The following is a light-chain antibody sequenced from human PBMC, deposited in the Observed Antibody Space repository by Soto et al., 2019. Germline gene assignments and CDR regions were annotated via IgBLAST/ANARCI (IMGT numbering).Light chain of an antibody. CDR1: QSVSNY. CDR3: QQYNNWPPIT. Sequence: EIVLTQSPATLSLSPGERATLSCRASQSVSNYLSWYQQKPGQAPRLLIYGASTRATGIPARFSGSGSGTEFTLTISSLQSEDFAVYYCQQYNNWPPITLGQGTRLEIK. J-gene: IGKJ5*01. V-gene: IGKV3-15*01. CDR2: GAS.